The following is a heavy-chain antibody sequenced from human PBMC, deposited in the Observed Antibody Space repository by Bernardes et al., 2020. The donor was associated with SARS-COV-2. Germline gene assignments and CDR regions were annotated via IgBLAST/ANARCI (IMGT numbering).Heavy chain of an antibody. V-gene: IGHV3-48*04. CDR3: ARDPGKILVTNYSYHYGMDV. Sequence: GGSLRLSCAASGFSFNTYGMNWVRQAPGKGLEWVAYISSLSTIIYYADSVKGRFTISRDNAKNSLYLQMNSVRGEDTAVYYCARDPGKILVTNYSYHYGMDVLGQGTTVTVSS. D-gene: IGHD2-8*02. J-gene: IGHJ6*02. CDR2: ISSLSTII. CDR1: GFSFNTYG.